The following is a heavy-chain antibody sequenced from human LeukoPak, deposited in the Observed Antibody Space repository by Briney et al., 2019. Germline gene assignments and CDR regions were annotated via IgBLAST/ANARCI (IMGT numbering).Heavy chain of an antibody. V-gene: IGHV3-11*01. CDR1: GFTFSDYY. CDR2: ISSSGSTI. CDR3: ARDRARYCSGGTCPRAFDI. J-gene: IGHJ3*02. Sequence: GGSLRLSCAASGFTFSDYYMSWIRQAPGKGLEWVSYISSSGSTIYYADSVKGRFTVSRDHSKNTLYLQMNSLRGDDTAVYYCARDRARYCSGGTCPRAFDIWGQGTMVTVSS. D-gene: IGHD2-15*01.